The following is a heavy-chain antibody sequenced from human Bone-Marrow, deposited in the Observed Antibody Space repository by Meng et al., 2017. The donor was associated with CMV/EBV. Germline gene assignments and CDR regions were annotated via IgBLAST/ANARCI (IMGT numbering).Heavy chain of an antibody. Sequence: SVKVSCKASGGTFSSYAISWVRQAPGQGLEWMGGIIPIFGTANYAQKFQGRVTITTDESTSTAVMELSSLRSEDTAVYYCARDRRFQFYGMDVWGQGTTVTVSS. CDR1: GGTFSSYA. CDR2: IIPIFGTA. D-gene: IGHD3-3*01. V-gene: IGHV1-69*05. CDR3: ARDRRFQFYGMDV. J-gene: IGHJ6*02.